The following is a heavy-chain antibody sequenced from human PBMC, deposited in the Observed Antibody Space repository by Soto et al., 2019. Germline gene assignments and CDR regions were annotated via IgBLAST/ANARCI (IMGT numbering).Heavy chain of an antibody. Sequence: GGSLRLSCAASGFTFSSYAMHWVRQAPGKGLEWVAVISYDGSNKYYADSVKGRFTISRDNSKNTLYLQMNSLRAEDTAVYYCARDLLDYGGNSAFDYWGQGTLVTVSS. D-gene: IGHD4-17*01. CDR2: ISYDGSNK. CDR3: ARDLLDYGGNSAFDY. J-gene: IGHJ4*02. V-gene: IGHV3-30-3*01. CDR1: GFTFSSYA.